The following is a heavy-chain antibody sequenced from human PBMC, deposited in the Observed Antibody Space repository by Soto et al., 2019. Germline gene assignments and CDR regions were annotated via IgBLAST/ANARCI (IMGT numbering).Heavy chain of an antibody. D-gene: IGHD6-13*01. CDR1: GGSFSGYY. CDR3: ARPDSSSWAAPLGS. CDR2: INHSGST. V-gene: IGHV4-34*01. J-gene: IGHJ5*02. Sequence: SETLSLTCAVYGGSFSGYYWSWIRQPPGKGLEWIGEINHSGSTNYNPSLKSRVTISVDTSKNQFSLRLTSVTASDTAVYYCARPDSSSWAAPLGSWGQGTLVTVSS.